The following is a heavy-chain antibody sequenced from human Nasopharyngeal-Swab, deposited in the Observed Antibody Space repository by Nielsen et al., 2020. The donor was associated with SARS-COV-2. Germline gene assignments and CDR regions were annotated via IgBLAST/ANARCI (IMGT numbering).Heavy chain of an antibody. J-gene: IGHJ5*01. D-gene: IGHD4-17*01. CDR3: AKDYRIGYGDMFDS. CDR1: GFTFSSYS. V-gene: IGHV3-21*04. Sequence: GESLKISCAASGFTFSSYSMNWVRQAPGKGLEWVSSISSSSSYIYYADSVKGRFTISRDNSRNTLYLQMNSLTAEDTAVYFCAKDYRIGYGDMFDSWGQGTLVTVSS. CDR2: ISSSSSYI.